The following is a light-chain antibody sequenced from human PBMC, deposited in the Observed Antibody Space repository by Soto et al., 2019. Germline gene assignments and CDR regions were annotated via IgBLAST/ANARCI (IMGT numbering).Light chain of an antibody. J-gene: IGKJ1*01. CDR1: QSVSSN. Sequence: EIVMTQSPATLSVSPGERATLSCRASQSVSSNLAWYQQKPGHAPRLLIYGASTRATGIPARFSGSGSGTEFTLTISSLQSEDFAISYCQQYTNWPPWTFGQGTKVEIK. CDR3: QQYTNWPPWT. V-gene: IGKV3-15*01. CDR2: GAS.